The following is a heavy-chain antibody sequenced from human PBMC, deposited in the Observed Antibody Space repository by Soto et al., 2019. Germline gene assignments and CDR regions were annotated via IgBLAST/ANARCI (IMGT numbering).Heavy chain of an antibody. CDR2: IIPLGSSQ. CDR1: GATYSPFIAYA. V-gene: IGHV1-69*11. D-gene: IGHD2-21*02. J-gene: IGHJ3*01. Sequence: QVQFVQSGAEVKKPGSLLKVSCKASGATYSPFIAYAISWLRQSPGQVLEWMGSIIPLGSSQHYAEGFQGRATISADRCTFTLSLELNSRTSDDAAVYFCARSSDRCGGDCYSVYAAFDLWGQGTAVTVSS. CDR3: ARSSDRCGGDCYSVYAAFDL.